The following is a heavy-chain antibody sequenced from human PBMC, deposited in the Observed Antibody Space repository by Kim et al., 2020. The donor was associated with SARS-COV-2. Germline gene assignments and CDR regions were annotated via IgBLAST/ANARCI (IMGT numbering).Heavy chain of an antibody. J-gene: IGHJ4*02. CDR1: GYSFTSYW. D-gene: IGHD3-3*01. V-gene: IGHV5-51*01. CDR3: ARKVGDSKTFALVDY. Sequence: GESLKISCKGSGYSFTSYWIGWVRQMPGKGLEWMGIIYPGDSDTRYSPSFQGQVTISADKSISTAYLQWSSLKASDTAMYYCARKVGDSKTFALVDYWGQGTLVTVSS. CDR2: IYPGDSDT.